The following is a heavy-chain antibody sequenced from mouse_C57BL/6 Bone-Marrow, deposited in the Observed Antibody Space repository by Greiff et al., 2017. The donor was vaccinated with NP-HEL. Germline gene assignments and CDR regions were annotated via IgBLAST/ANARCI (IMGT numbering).Heavy chain of an antibody. CDR1: GYSFTDYN. CDR2: INPNYGTT. J-gene: IGHJ1*03. V-gene: IGHV1-39*01. Sequence: VQLQQSGPELVKPGASVKISCKASGYSFTDYNMNWVKQSNGKSLVWIGVINPNYGTTSYNQKFKGKATLTVDQSSSTAYMQLNSLTSEDSAVYYCAISLYYSNYLYFDVWGTGTTVTVSS. D-gene: IGHD2-5*01. CDR3: AISLYYSNYLYFDV.